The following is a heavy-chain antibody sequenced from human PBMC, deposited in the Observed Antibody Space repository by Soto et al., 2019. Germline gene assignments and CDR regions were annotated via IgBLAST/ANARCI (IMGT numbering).Heavy chain of an antibody. V-gene: IGHV4-31*03. Sequence: QVQLQESGPGLVKPSQTLSLTCTVSGGSLTTDDYYWSWIRQHPGKGLEWIGYMSHSGSTFYNPSLKSRITMSVDTSHNLFSLKLTSVTAADTAVYYCARENLLYCGRRCYSSPFDSWGQGTLVMVSS. D-gene: IGHD2-21*02. CDR1: GGSLTTDDYY. CDR2: MSHSGST. CDR3: ARENLLYCGRRCYSSPFDS. J-gene: IGHJ4*02.